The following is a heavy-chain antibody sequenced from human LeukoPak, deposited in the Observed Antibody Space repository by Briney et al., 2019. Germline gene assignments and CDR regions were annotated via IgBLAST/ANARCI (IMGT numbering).Heavy chain of an antibody. CDR2: IYYSGGT. Sequence: PSETLSLTCTVSGGSISSSMYYWGWTRQPPGKGLEWIRSIYYSGGTSYILSLKSRVTISVDASKNQFSLKLSSVTAADTAVYYCARQAYSSNLGWFDPWGQGTLVTVSS. D-gene: IGHD6-13*01. J-gene: IGHJ5*02. V-gene: IGHV4-39*01. CDR1: GGSISSSMYY. CDR3: ARQAYSSNLGWFDP.